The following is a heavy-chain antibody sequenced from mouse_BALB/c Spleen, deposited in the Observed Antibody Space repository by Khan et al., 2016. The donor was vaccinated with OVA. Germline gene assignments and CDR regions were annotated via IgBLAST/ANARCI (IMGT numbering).Heavy chain of an antibody. CDR1: GFSLTGYG. CDR2: IWGDGST. V-gene: IGHV2-6-7*01. D-gene: IGHD2-10*01. CDR3: ARAYYANYREAMDY. J-gene: IGHJ4*01. Sequence: QVQLKQSGPGLVAPSQSLSITCTVSGFSLTGYGVNWVRQPPGKGLEWLGMIWGDGSTDYNSALKSRLSITKDNSKRQVFLKMNRLQNYDTGKYYGARAYYANYREAMDYWGQGNSVTVSS.